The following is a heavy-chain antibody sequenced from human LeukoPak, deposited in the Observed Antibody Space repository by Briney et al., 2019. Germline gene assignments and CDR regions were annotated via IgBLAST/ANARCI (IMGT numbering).Heavy chain of an antibody. CDR3: AKDRPNYYDSSGHYYRRDGDY. D-gene: IGHD3-22*01. CDR2: VSGSGGST. CDR1: GFTFTNYG. V-gene: IGHV3-23*01. Sequence: GGSLRLSCAASGFTFTNYGMSWVRQAPGKGLEWVSAVSGSGGSTYYADSVKGHFTISRDNSKNTLYLQMNSLRVEDTAVYYCAKDRPNYYDSSGHYYRRDGDYWGQGTLVTVSS. J-gene: IGHJ4*02.